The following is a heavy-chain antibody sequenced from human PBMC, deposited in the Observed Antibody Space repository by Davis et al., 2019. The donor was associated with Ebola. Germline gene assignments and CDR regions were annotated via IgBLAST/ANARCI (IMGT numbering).Heavy chain of an antibody. Sequence: SVKVSCKASGCTFSSYAISWVRQAPGQGLEWMGGIIPIFGTANYAQKFQGRVTITADESTSTAYMELSSLRSEDTAVYYCARYYGGNSEAFDIWGQGTMVTVSS. CDR2: IIPIFGTA. CDR1: GCTFSSYA. J-gene: IGHJ3*02. D-gene: IGHD4-23*01. V-gene: IGHV1-69*13. CDR3: ARYYGGNSEAFDI.